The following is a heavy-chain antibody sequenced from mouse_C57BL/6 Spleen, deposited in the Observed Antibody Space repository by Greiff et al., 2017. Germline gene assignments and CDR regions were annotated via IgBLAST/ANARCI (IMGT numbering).Heavy chain of an antibody. J-gene: IGHJ1*03. CDR3: ARGVYYGSSHWYFDV. Sequence: EVQRVESGGGLVKPGGSLKLSCAASGFTFSSYAMSWVRQTPEKRLEWVATISDGGSYTYYPDNVKGRFTISRDNAKNNLYLQMSHLKSEDTAMYYCARGVYYGSSHWYFDVWGTGTTVTVSS. CDR2: ISDGGSYT. D-gene: IGHD1-1*01. V-gene: IGHV5-4*01. CDR1: GFTFSSYA.